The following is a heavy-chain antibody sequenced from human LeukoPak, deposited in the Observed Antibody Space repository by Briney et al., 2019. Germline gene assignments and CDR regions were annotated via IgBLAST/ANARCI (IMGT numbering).Heavy chain of an antibody. J-gene: IGHJ5*02. CDR2: IYTSGST. V-gene: IGHV4-61*02. D-gene: IGHD3-9*01. CDR1: GGSISSGSYY. CDR3: ASGRRNILTGCLTA. Sequence: KTSETLSLTCTVSGGSISSGSYYWSWIRQPAGKGLEWIGRIYTSGSTNYNPSLKSRVTISVDTSKNQFSLKLSSVTAADTAVYYCASGRRNILTGCLTAWGQGTLVTVSS.